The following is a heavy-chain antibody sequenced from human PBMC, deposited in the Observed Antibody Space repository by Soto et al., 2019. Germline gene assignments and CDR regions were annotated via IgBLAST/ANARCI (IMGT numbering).Heavy chain of an antibody. Sequence: QVQLVESGGGVVQPGRSLRLSCAASGFTFSSYAMHWVRQAPGKGLEWVAVISYDGSNKYYADSVKGRFTISRDNSKNTLYLQMNSLRAEDTAVYYCAREDYDFWRKYNWFDPWGQGTLVTVSS. CDR3: AREDYDFWRKYNWFDP. V-gene: IGHV3-30-3*01. CDR1: GFTFSSYA. D-gene: IGHD3-3*01. J-gene: IGHJ5*02. CDR2: ISYDGSNK.